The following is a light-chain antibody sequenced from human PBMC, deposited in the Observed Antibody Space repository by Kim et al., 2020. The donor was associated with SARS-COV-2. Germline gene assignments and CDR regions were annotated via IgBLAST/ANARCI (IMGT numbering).Light chain of an antibody. J-gene: IGLJ1*01. V-gene: IGLV1-40*01. CDR3: QSYDSSLSGSAV. CDR2: GNS. Sequence: VPISCTGSSSNIGAGYDVHWYQQLPGTAPKLLIYGNSNRPSGVPDRFSGSKSGTSASLAITGLQAEDEADYYCQSYDSSLSGSAVFGTGTKVTVL. CDR1: SSNIGAGYD.